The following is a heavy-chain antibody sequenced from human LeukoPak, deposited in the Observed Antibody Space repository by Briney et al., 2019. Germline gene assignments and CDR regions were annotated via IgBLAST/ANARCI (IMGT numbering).Heavy chain of an antibody. CDR2: IYHSGST. V-gene: IGHV4-38-2*01. CDR3: ARVEAAAGYFDY. CDR1: GYSISSGYY. Sequence: SETLSLTCAVSGYSISSGYYWGWIRRPPGKGLEWIGSIYHSGSTYYNPSLKSRVTISVDTSKNQFSLKLSSVTAADTAVYYCARVEAAAGYFDYWGQGTLVTVSS. D-gene: IGHD6-13*01. J-gene: IGHJ4*02.